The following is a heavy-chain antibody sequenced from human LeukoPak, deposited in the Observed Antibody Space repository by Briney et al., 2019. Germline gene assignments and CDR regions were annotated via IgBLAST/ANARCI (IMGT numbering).Heavy chain of an antibody. CDR3: ARTGYTYYYGMDF. V-gene: IGHV3-74*01. CDR1: GFTFSTFW. Sequence: GGSLRLSCAASGFTFSTFWVHWVRQAPGKGLVWVQRISSDGSSKNYADSVKGRFTIYRESDKNSLYPQVNRLRAEDRSVLYCARTGYTYYYGMDFWGQGTTVTVSS. CDR2: ISSDGSSK. J-gene: IGHJ6*02. D-gene: IGHD3/OR15-3a*01.